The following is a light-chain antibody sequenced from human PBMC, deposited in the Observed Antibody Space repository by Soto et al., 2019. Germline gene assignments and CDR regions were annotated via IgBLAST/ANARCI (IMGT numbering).Light chain of an antibody. V-gene: IGLV2-23*01. J-gene: IGLJ2*01. CDR2: EGS. CDR3: CSYAGSSTLV. CDR1: SSDVGSDNL. Sequence: QSVLTQPASVSGSPGQSITISCTGTSSDVGSDNLVSWYQQHPGEAPKLMIYEGSKPPSGVSNRFSASKSGDTASLTISGLQAEDEADYYCCSYAGSSTLVFGGGTKLTV.